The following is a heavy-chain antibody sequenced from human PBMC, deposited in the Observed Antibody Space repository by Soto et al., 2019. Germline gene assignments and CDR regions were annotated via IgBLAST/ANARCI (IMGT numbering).Heavy chain of an antibody. D-gene: IGHD1-1*01. CDR1: GGTFSSYT. Sequence: QVQLVQSGAEVKKPGSSVKVSCKASGGTFSSYTISWVRPAPGQGLEWMGRIIPILGIANYAQKFQGRVTTTADKSTSTAYMELSSLRSEDTAVYYCARYWNDLDYWGQGTLVTVSS. CDR2: IIPILGIA. V-gene: IGHV1-69*02. CDR3: ARYWNDLDY. J-gene: IGHJ4*02.